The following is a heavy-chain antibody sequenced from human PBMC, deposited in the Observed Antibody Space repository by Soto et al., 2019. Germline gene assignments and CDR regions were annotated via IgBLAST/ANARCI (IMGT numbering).Heavy chain of an antibody. V-gene: IGHV1-46*01. Sequence: GASVKVSCKASGYTFTSYYMHWVRQAPGQGLEWMGIINPSGGSTSYAQKFQGRVTMTRDTSTSTVYMELSSLRSEDTAVYYCARKSASSGWQIYFDYWGQGTLVTVSS. CDR3: ARKSASSGWQIYFDY. CDR1: GYTFTSYY. CDR2: INPSGGST. D-gene: IGHD6-19*01. J-gene: IGHJ4*02.